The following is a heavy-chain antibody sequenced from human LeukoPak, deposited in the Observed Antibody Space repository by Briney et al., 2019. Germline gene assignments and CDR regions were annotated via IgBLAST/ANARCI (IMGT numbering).Heavy chain of an antibody. CDR2: MKQDGSQE. CDR3: ARIPILDDRSGYRPPDY. Sequence: PGGSLRLSCAASGFTFSSYWMSWVRQGPGKGLEWVANMKQDGSQENYVDSVKGRFTISRDNAKNSLYLQMNSLRAEDTAMYHCARIPILDDRSGYRPPDYWGQGTLVTVSS. CDR1: GFTFSSYW. J-gene: IGHJ4*02. V-gene: IGHV3-7*01. D-gene: IGHD3-22*01.